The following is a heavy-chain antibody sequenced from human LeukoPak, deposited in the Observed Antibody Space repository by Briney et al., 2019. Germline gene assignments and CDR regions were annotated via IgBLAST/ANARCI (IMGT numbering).Heavy chain of an antibody. D-gene: IGHD2-2*02. Sequence: PGGSLRLSCAASGFTFSSYSMNWVRQAPGKGLEWVSSISSSSSYIYYADSVKGRFTISRDDAKNSLYLQMNSLRAEDRAVYYCARENGSRLYDYWGQGTLVTVSS. CDR3: ARENGSRLYDY. J-gene: IGHJ4*02. CDR2: ISSSSSYI. V-gene: IGHV3-21*01. CDR1: GFTFSSYS.